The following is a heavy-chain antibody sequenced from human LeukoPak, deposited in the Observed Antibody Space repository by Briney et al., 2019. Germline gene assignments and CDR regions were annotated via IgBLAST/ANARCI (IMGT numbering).Heavy chain of an antibody. CDR2: IFGSGGSP. V-gene: IGHV3-23*01. CDR1: GFTFGSHA. D-gene: IGHD5-18*01. J-gene: IGHJ4*02. CDR3: GKTTVGYSSGQKPAWPVDY. Sequence: GGSLRLSCEASGFTFGSHAMYWVRPAPGKGLEWVAGIFGSGGSPHYADSVKGRFTISRDNSRNTVYLQINSLRAEDTAVYYCGKTTVGYSSGQKPAWPVDYWGQGTLVTVSS.